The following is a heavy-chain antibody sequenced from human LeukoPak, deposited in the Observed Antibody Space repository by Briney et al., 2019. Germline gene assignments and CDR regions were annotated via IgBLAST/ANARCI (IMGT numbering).Heavy chain of an antibody. CDR1: GYTFTSYD. J-gene: IGHJ6*03. CDR2: MNPNSGNT. CDR3: ARAIRTGYYTYYYYYYMDV. V-gene: IGHV1-8*01. Sequence: ASVKVSFKASGYTFTSYDINWVRQATGQGLEWMGWMNPNSGNTGYAQKFQGRVTMTRNTSISTAYMELSSLRSEDTAVYYCARAIRTGYYTYYYYYYMDVWGKGTTVTVSS. D-gene: IGHD3/OR15-3a*01.